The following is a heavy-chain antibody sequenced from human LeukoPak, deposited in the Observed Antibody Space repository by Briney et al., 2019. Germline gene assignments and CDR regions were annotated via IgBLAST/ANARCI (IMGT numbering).Heavy chain of an antibody. CDR1: GVTFTRYG. D-gene: IGHD3-10*01. CDR3: ANYFYASGNYYNYIYY. CDR2: IRYDEGDK. J-gene: IGHJ4*02. Sequence: RGSLRLSCAASGVTFTRYGMHWVPQAPHKGLEWVAFIRYDEGDKQNKASLKVRFTVSKDNSKNTVSLQMNSLRFEDTAVYYCANYFYASGNYYNYIYYWGQGALVTVSS. V-gene: IGHV3-30*02.